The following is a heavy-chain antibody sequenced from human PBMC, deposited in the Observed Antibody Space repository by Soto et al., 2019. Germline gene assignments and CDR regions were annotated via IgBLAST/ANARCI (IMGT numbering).Heavy chain of an antibody. J-gene: IGHJ4*02. Sequence: GGSLRLSCAASGFTFSSYGMHWVRQAPGKGLEWVAVIWYDGSNKYYADSVKGRFTISRDNSKNTLYLQMNSLRAEDTAVYYCAIDQFEMATISFPHDYWGQGTLVTVSS. CDR1: GFTFSSYG. CDR3: AIDQFEMATISFPHDY. V-gene: IGHV3-33*01. D-gene: IGHD5-12*01. CDR2: IWYDGSNK.